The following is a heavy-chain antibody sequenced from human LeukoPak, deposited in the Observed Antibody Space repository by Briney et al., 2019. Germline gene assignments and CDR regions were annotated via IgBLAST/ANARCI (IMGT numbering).Heavy chain of an antibody. J-gene: IGHJ6*03. D-gene: IGHD2/OR15-2a*01. CDR3: AKCPILLGHYYMDV. V-gene: IGHV3-23*01. Sequence: GGSLRLSCAASGFTFSSYAMSWVRQAPGKGLEWVSAISGSGGSTYYADSVKGRFTISRDNSKNTLYLQMNSLRAEDTAVYYCAKCPILLGHYYMDVWGKGTTVTISS. CDR2: ISGSGGST. CDR1: GFTFSSYA.